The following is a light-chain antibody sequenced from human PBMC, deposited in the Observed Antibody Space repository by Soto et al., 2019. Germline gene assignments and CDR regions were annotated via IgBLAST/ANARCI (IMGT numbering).Light chain of an antibody. J-gene: IGKJ1*01. CDR2: DAS. Sequence: EIVMTQSPATLSVSPGERATLSCRASHSVRSDLAWYQQKPGQSPRLLIFDASTRATGIPARFSGSGSGTEFALTISNLQSEDFAVYYCQQYNNWPQTFGQGTKVDIK. CDR3: QQYNNWPQT. CDR1: HSVRSD. V-gene: IGKV3-15*01.